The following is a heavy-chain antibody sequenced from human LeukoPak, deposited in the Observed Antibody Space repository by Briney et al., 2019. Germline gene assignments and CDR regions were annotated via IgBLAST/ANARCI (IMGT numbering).Heavy chain of an antibody. CDR2: IYTSGST. Sequence: SETLSLTCTVSGGSISSYYWSWIQQPAGKGLEWIGRIYTSGSTNYNPSLKSRVTMSVDTSKNQFSLKLSSVTAADTAVYYCARDAKRKALYYDFWSGYQYWYFDLWGRGTLVTVSS. D-gene: IGHD3-3*01. CDR1: GGSISSYY. V-gene: IGHV4-4*07. J-gene: IGHJ2*01. CDR3: ARDAKRKALYYDFWSGYQYWYFDL.